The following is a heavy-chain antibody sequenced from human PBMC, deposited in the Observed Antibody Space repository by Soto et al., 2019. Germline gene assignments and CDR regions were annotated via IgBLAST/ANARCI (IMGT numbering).Heavy chain of an antibody. V-gene: IGHV3-33*01. J-gene: IGHJ3*02. Sequence: QVQLVESGGGVVQPGRSLRLSCAASGFTLSSYAMHWVRQAPGKGLEWVAIIWYNGVNKYYADSVKCRFTFSRDNSKNTVYLHMHNMRAEVTVVYYGARLVALGGFDIGGQGTKVIVS. CDR3: ARLVALGGFDI. CDR2: IWYNGVNK. D-gene: IGHD1-26*01. CDR1: GFTLSSYA.